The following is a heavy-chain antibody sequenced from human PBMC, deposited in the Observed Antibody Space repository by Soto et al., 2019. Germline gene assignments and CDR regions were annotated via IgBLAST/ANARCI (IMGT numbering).Heavy chain of an antibody. Sequence: QLQLQESGPGLVKPSETLSLTCTVSGGSISSSSYYWGWIRQPPGKGLEWIGSIYYSGSTYYNPSPKNRVTVSVDTSNNRFSRKLSSVTGADTAVYDCARHSRLFSRSWYPIEYFQHWGQGTLVTVSS. CDR1: GGSISSSSYY. D-gene: IGHD6-13*01. J-gene: IGHJ1*01. CDR3: ARHSRLFSRSWYPIEYFQH. V-gene: IGHV4-39*01. CDR2: IYYSGST.